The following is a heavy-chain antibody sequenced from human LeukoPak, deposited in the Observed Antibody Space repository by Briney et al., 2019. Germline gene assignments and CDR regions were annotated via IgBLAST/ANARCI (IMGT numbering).Heavy chain of an antibody. D-gene: IGHD3-10*01. CDR1: GFTFTSSA. J-gene: IGHJ3*02. Sequence: SVKVSCKASGFTFTSSAVQWVRQARGQRLEWIGWIVVGSGNTNYARKFQERVTITRDMSTSTAYMELSSLRSGDTAVYYCAADTTWARLLWFGELSGSTETYRAFDIWGQGTMVTVSS. CDR2: IVVGSGNT. V-gene: IGHV1-58*01. CDR3: AADTTWARLLWFGELSGSTETYRAFDI.